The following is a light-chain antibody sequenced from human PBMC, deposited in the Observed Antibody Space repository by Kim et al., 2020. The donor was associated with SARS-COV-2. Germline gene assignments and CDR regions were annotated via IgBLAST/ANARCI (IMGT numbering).Light chain of an antibody. CDR3: AAWDVSLNGYV. J-gene: IGLJ1*01. CDR2: GNN. V-gene: IGLV1-44*01. Sequence: QSVLTQPPSRSGTPGQRVTISCSGSNSNVGSNTVNWYQQLPGTAPKLLICGNNERPSGVPDRFSASKSGTSASLAISGLRSEDETDYYCAAWDVSLNGYVFGTGTKVTVL. CDR1: NSNVGSNT.